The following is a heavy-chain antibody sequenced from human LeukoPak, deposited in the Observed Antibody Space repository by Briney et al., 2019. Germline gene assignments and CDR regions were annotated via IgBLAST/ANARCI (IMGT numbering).Heavy chain of an antibody. CDR1: GFTLSDHY. CDR3: ARDTDTALDV. CDR2: TKNRANSHIT. D-gene: IGHD3/OR15-3a*01. Sequence: GGSLRLSCVASGFTLSDHYMDWVRQAPGKGLEWISRTKNRANSHITQYAASVNGRFIASRDDSKNSLFLQMNSLKAEDTAVYYCARDTDTALDVWGQGTLVTVSS. J-gene: IGHJ4*02. V-gene: IGHV3-72*01.